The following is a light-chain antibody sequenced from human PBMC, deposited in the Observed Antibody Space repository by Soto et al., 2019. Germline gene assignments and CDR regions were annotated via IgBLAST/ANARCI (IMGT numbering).Light chain of an antibody. J-gene: IGKJ4*01. CDR1: QDISNY. CDR3: QQYDNLLVT. CDR2: DAS. V-gene: IGKV1-33*01. Sequence: DIHMTQSPSSLSASVGDRVTITCQASQDISNYLNWYQQKPGKAPKLLIYDASNLETGVPSRFSGSGSGTDFTFTISSLQPEDIATYYCQQYDNLLVTFGGGTKVDIK.